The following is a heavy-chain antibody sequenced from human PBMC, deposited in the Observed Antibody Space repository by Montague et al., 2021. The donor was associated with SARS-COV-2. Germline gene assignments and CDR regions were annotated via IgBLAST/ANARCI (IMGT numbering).Heavy chain of an antibody. V-gene: IGHV4-59*01. D-gene: IGHD3-10*01. CDR2: YRGST. J-gene: IGHJ4*02. Sequence: YRGSTNYTLSLKSRVTISLDTSNNRFSLRVTSVTAADTAVYYCARDVRYYYDQWGQGILVTVYS. CDR3: ARDVRYYYDQ.